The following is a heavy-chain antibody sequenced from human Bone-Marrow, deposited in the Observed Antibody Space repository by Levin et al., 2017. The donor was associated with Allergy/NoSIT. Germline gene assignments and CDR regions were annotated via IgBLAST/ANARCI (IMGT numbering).Heavy chain of an antibody. V-gene: IGHV3-30*18. J-gene: IGHJ4*02. CDR3: AKDIPPGVGGSYLTDY. CDR2: ISYDGSNK. CDR1: GFTFSSYG. Sequence: LSLTCAASGFTFSSYGMHWVRQAPGKGLEWVAVISYDGSNKYYADSVKGRFTISRDNSKNTLYLQMNSLRAEDTAVYYCAKDIPPGVGGSYLTDYWGQGTLVTVSS. D-gene: IGHD1-26*01.